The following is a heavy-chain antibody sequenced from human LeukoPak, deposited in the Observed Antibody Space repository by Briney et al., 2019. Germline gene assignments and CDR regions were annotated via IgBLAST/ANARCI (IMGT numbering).Heavy chain of an antibody. CDR3: ARGTLLNAFDI. Sequence: GGSLRLSCAASGFSISTYEMNWVRQAPGKGLEWVSYFRSSRGTIYYADSVRGRFTVSGDRAKNSLYLQMNSLRADDTAVYYCARGTLLNAFDIWGQGTMVTVSS. J-gene: IGHJ3*02. D-gene: IGHD1-26*01. CDR1: GFSISTYE. V-gene: IGHV3-48*03. CDR2: FRSSRGTI.